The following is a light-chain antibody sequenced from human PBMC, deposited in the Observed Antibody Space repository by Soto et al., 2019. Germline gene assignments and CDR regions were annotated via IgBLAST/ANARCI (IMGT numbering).Light chain of an antibody. V-gene: IGKV3-11*01. CDR1: QSVGSY. Sequence: EIVLTQSPATLSLSPGERATLSCRASQSVGSYLAWYQQKPGQAPRLLIYDVSDRATGVPARFSGSGSGTDFTLTISSLEPEDFVVYYCQQRSNWPRVTFGGGTKVEIK. CDR3: QQRSNWPRVT. CDR2: DVS. J-gene: IGKJ4*01.